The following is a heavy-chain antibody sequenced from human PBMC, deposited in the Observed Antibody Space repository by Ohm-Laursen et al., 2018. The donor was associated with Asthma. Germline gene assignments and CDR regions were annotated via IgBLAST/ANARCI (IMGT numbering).Heavy chain of an antibody. J-gene: IGHJ5*02. Sequence: SLRLSCTASGFTFSDYYMSWIRQAPGKGLEWVSYISSSGSTIYYADSVKGRFTISRDNAKNSLYLQMNSLRAEDTAVYYCARARVATNYNWFDPWGQGTLVTVSS. V-gene: IGHV3-11*01. CDR3: ARARVATNYNWFDP. D-gene: IGHD5-24*01. CDR2: ISSSGSTI. CDR1: GFTFSDYY.